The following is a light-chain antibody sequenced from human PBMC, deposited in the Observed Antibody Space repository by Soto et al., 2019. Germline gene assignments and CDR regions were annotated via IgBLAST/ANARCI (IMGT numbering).Light chain of an antibody. CDR1: SSNIGSHY. CDR3: AAWDDRLNGYV. CDR2: NNN. V-gene: IGLV1-44*01. J-gene: IGLJ1*01. Sequence: QSVVTQSPSASGTPGQRVTISCSGGSSNIGSHYVNWYQQVPGTAPKLLIYNNNQRPSGVPDRCSGSKSGTSASLAISGLQSEDEADYYCAAWDDRLNGYVFGTGTKVTVL.